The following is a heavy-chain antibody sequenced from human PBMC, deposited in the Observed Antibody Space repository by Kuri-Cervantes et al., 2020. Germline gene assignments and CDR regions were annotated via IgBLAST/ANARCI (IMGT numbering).Heavy chain of an antibody. J-gene: IGHJ4*02. D-gene: IGHD3-10*01. CDR2: ISHDGSNK. CDR1: GFTFSNYA. V-gene: IGHV3-30-3*01. Sequence: GGSLRLSCAASGFTFSNYAMHWVRQAPGKGLEWVAVISHDGSNKYFADSVKGRFTISGDNSKNTLYLQMNSLRAEDTAVYYCARDRGYYGSGNYFDYWGQGTLVTVSS. CDR3: ARDRGYYGSGNYFDY.